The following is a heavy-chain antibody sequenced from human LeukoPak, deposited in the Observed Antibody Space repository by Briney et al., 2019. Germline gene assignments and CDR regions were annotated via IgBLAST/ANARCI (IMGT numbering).Heavy chain of an antibody. V-gene: IGHV4-39*07. CDR1: GGSISSSSYY. CDR3: ARGTTYYDILTGYPGRAFDP. D-gene: IGHD3-9*01. J-gene: IGHJ5*02. CDR2: IYYSGST. Sequence: SETLSLTCTVPGGSISSSSYYWGWIRQPPGKGLEWIGSIYYSGSTYYNPSLKSRVTISVDTSKNQFSLKLSSVTAADTAVYYCARGTTYYDILTGYPGRAFDPWGQGTLVTVSS.